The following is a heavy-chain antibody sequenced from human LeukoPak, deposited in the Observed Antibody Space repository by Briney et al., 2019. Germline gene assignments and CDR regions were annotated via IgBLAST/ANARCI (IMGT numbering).Heavy chain of an antibody. D-gene: IGHD2-21*01. CDR1: GYTFTGYY. V-gene: IGHV1-8*02. CDR2: MNPNSGNT. CDR3: TRGSLISQYSGGRYWFDT. Sequence: ASVKVSCKASGYTFTGYYMHWVRQAPGQGLEWMGWMNPNSGNTGYAQKFQGRINMTRNTSISTAYMELSSLRSEDTAVYYCTRGSLISQYSGGRYWFDTWGQGTPVTVSS. J-gene: IGHJ5*02.